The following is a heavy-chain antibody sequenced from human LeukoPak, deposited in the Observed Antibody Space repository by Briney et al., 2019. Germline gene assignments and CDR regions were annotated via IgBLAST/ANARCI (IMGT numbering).Heavy chain of an antibody. CDR2: MNPNNSDI. CDR3: VRVPPGTTIYAY. D-gene: IGHD1-14*01. CDR1: GYTFTSYH. V-gene: IGHV1-8*01. Sequence: ASVKVSCKASGYTFTSYHINWVRQATGQGLEWVGWMNPNNSDIGYAQKFQGRVNMTRNTSIGTAYMELSSLRSEDTAIYYCVRVPPGTTIYAYWGQGTLVTVSS. J-gene: IGHJ4*02.